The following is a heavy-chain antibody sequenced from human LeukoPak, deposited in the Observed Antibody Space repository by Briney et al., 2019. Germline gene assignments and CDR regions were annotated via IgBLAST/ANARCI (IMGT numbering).Heavy chain of an antibody. D-gene: IGHD4/OR15-4a*01. V-gene: IGHV1-8*01. J-gene: IGHJ6*02. CDR2: MNPTSGNV. CDR3: ARVRSDYPGRGFPRNAMDV. Sequence: ASVKVSCKASGNTFTSYDINWVRQATEQGLEWMGWMNPTSGNVGYAQNFQGRLTMTRNTPMSTAYMELSSLTSEDTAVYFCARVRSDYPGRGFPRNAMDVGGQGTTVTVSS. CDR1: GNTFTSYD.